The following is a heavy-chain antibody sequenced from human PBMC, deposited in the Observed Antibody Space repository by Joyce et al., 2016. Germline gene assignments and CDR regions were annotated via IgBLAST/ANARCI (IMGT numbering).Heavy chain of an antibody. D-gene: IGHD6-19*01. V-gene: IGHV2-70*04. CDR2: IDWAGYE. Sequence: QVTLKESGPALVKPTETLRLTCTFSGFSLSTNEMRVVWVRQPPGKSLEWLARIDWAGYEFSSESLKTRLTISKDTSNNQVVLTMTNVDPTDTATYYCARMQWLADSAYYFDYWGQGISVTVSS. CDR1: GFSLSTNEMR. CDR3: ARMQWLADSAYYFDY. J-gene: IGHJ4*02.